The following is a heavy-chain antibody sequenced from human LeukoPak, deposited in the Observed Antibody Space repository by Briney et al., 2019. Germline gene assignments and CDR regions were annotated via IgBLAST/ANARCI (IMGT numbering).Heavy chain of an antibody. J-gene: IGHJ5*02. CDR2: ISSSSSYI. CDR1: GFTFSSYS. CDR3: AGDCTNGVCFRFDP. Sequence: GGSLRLSCAASGFTFSSYSMNWVRQAPGKGLEWVSSISSSSSYIYYADSVKGRFTISRDNAKNSLYLQMNSLRAEDTAVYYCAGDCTNGVCFRFDPWGQGTLVTVSS. V-gene: IGHV3-21*01. D-gene: IGHD2-8*01.